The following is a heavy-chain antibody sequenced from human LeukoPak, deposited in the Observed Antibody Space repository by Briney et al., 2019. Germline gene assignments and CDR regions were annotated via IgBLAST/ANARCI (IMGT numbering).Heavy chain of an antibody. CDR1: GFTFSDYY. CDR3: AKSNIAAADSVDP. Sequence: GGSLRLSCAAPGFTFSDYYMSWIRQAPGKGLEWVSVISSSGGSTYYADSVKGRFTISRDNSKNTLYLQMNSLRAEDTAVYYCAKSNIAAADSVDPWGQGTLVTVSS. V-gene: IGHV3-23*01. J-gene: IGHJ5*02. CDR2: ISSSGGST. D-gene: IGHD6-13*01.